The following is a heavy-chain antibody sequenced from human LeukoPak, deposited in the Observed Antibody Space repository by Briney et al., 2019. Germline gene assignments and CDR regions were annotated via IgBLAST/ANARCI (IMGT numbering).Heavy chain of an antibody. V-gene: IGHV4-59*08. CDR2: IYYSGST. CDR3: ARQHGDYTGDFYFDY. J-gene: IGHJ4*02. CDR1: GGSISSYY. D-gene: IGHD4-17*01. Sequence: SETLSLTCTVSGGSISSYYWSWIRQPPGKGLEWTGYIYYSGSTNYNPSLKSRVTISVDTSKNQFSLKLSSVTAADTAVYYCARQHGDYTGDFYFDYWGQGTLVTVSS.